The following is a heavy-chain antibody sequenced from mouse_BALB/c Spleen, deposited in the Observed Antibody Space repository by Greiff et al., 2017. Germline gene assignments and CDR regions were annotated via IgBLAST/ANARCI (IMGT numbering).Heavy chain of an antibody. D-gene: IGHD4-1*01. CDR2: ISDGGSYT. Sequence: EVQRVESGGGLVKPGGSLKLSCAASGFTFSDYYMYWVRQTPEKRLEWVATISDGGSYTYYPDSVKGRFTISRDNAKNNLYLQMSSLKSEDTAMYYCARGTGRSYAMDYWGQGTSVTVSS. CDR3: ARGTGRSYAMDY. V-gene: IGHV5-4*02. J-gene: IGHJ4*01. CDR1: GFTFSDYY.